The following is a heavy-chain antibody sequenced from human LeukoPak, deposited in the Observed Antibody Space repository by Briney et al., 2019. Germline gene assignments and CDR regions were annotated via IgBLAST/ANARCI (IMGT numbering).Heavy chain of an antibody. J-gene: IGHJ4*02. CDR3: ARLSIVGATNFDY. D-gene: IGHD1-26*01. CDR1: GASITSYY. V-gene: IGHV4-59*08. CDR2: IYSSGST. Sequence: PSETLSLTCTVSGASITSYYWSWIRQPPGKGLEWIGYIYSSGSTTYKPSLKSRVTISVDTSKNQFSLKLSSVTAADTAVYYCARLSIVGATNFDYWGQGTLVTVSS.